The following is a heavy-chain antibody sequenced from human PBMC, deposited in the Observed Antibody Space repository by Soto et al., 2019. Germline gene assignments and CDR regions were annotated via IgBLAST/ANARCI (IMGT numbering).Heavy chain of an antibody. J-gene: IGHJ4*02. Sequence: EVQLLESGGGLVQPGGSLRLSCAASGFTFSSYAMSWVRQAPGKALEWVSAISGSGGSTYYADSVKGRFTISRDNSKNTLYLQMNSLRAEDTAVYYCAKDLKQWLANSGFDYWGQGTLVTVSS. CDR2: ISGSGGST. D-gene: IGHD6-19*01. CDR3: AKDLKQWLANSGFDY. V-gene: IGHV3-23*01. CDR1: GFTFSSYA.